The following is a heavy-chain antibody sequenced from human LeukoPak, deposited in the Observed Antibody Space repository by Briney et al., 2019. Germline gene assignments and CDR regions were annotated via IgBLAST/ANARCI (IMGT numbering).Heavy chain of an antibody. Sequence: GGSLRLSCAASGFTFSSYAMHWVRQAPGKGLEWVAVISYDGSNKYYADSVKGRFTISRDNSKNTLYLQMNSLRAEDTAVYYCAKAKGASYCSSTSCSANNYYGMDVRGQGTTVTVSS. J-gene: IGHJ6*02. D-gene: IGHD2-2*01. CDR3: AKAKGASYCSSTSCSANNYYGMDV. V-gene: IGHV3-30-3*01. CDR1: GFTFSSYA. CDR2: ISYDGSNK.